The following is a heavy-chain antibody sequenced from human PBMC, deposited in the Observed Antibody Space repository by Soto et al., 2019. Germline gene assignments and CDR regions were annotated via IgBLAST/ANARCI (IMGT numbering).Heavy chain of an antibody. CDR3: ARDNEGIAVAGDD. CDR2: INPSGGSS. V-gene: IGHV1-46*01. J-gene: IGHJ4*02. CDR1: GYTFTSYY. Sequence: AASVKVSCRASGYTFTSYYIHLVRQAPGQGLEWMGIINPSGGSSSYAQKFQGRVTTTTDTSTSTVYMELSSLRSEDTAMYYCARDNEGIAVAGDDWGQGTLVTVSS. D-gene: IGHD6-19*01.